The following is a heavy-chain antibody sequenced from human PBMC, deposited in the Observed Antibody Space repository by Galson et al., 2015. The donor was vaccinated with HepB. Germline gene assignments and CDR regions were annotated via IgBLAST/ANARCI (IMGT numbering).Heavy chain of an antibody. Sequence: LRLSCAASGFTFSSYSMNWVRQAPGKGLEWVSSISSSSTYIYYADSVKGRFTISRDNAKNSLYLQMSSLRAEDTAVYYCARDLGSGSPYYFDYWGQGTLVTVSS. V-gene: IGHV3-21*01. CDR1: GFTFSSYS. J-gene: IGHJ4*02. D-gene: IGHD1-26*01. CDR2: ISSSSTYI. CDR3: ARDLGSGSPYYFDY.